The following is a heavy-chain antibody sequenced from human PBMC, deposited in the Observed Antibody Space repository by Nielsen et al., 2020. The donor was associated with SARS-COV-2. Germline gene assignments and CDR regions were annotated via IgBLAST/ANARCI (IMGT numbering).Heavy chain of an antibody. Sequence: SETLSLTCSVSSSSVTSYSWSWIRQSPGKGLEWIGYIYNTGNTNYNPSLKSRISISVDTSKNQFSLKLSSVTAADTAVYYCARYSGYASAFDYWGQGTLVTVSS. V-gene: IGHV4-59*02. D-gene: IGHD5-12*01. CDR3: ARYSGYASAFDY. J-gene: IGHJ4*02. CDR1: SSSVTSYS. CDR2: IYNTGNT.